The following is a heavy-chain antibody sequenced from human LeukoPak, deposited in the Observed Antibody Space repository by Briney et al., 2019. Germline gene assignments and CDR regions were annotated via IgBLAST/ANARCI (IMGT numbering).Heavy chain of an antibody. V-gene: IGHV1-2*06. J-gene: IGHJ4*02. CDR1: GYTFTGYY. Sequence: ASVKVSCKASGYTFTGYYMHWVRQAPGQGLEWMGRINPNSGGTNYAQKSQGRVTMTRDTSISTAYMELSRLRSDDTAVYYCARDPPGYCSGGSCNTFDYWGQGTLVTVSS. CDR3: ARDPPGYCSGGSCNTFDY. CDR2: INPNSGGT. D-gene: IGHD2-15*01.